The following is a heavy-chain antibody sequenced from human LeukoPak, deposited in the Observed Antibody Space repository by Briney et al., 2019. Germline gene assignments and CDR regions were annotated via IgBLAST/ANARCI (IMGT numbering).Heavy chain of an antibody. J-gene: IGHJ6*03. CDR2: INPNSGGT. CDR1: GYTFTDYY. D-gene: IGHD3-10*01. Sequence: ASVTVSFKSSGYTFTDYYMHWVRQAPGQGLEWMGWINPNSGGTNYPQKFQGRVTMTRDTSISTAYMELSRLRSDDTAVYYCARDHHGGLLWFGEVSANYYYYMDVWGKGTTVTISS. V-gene: IGHV1-2*02. CDR3: ARDHHGGLLWFGEVSANYYYYMDV.